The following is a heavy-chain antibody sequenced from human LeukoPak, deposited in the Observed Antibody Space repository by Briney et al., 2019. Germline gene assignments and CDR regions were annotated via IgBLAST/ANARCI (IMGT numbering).Heavy chain of an antibody. CDR3: ARGPEITIFGVVNFYYMDV. CDR2: IYYSGST. Sequence: PSETLSLTCIVSGGSISSYYWSWIRQPPGKGLEWIGYIYYSGSTNYNPSLNSRVTISVDTSKNQFSLKLSSVTAADTAVHYCARGPEITIFGVVNFYYMDVWGKGTTVTVSS. J-gene: IGHJ6*03. D-gene: IGHD3-3*01. V-gene: IGHV4-59*01. CDR1: GGSISSYY.